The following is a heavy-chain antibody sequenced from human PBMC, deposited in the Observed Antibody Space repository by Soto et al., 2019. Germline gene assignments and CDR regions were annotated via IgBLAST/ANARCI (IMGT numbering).Heavy chain of an antibody. V-gene: IGHV5-51*01. CDR2: IYPGDSDT. Sequence: GESLKISCKGSGYTFTNYWIGWVRQMPGKSPEWMGIIYPGDSDTKCNPSFQGQVTISADKSITTTYLQWSSLKASDTAIYYCAASIFYYGMDVWGQGTTVTVSS. J-gene: IGHJ6*02. CDR3: AASIFYYGMDV. CDR1: GYTFTNYW.